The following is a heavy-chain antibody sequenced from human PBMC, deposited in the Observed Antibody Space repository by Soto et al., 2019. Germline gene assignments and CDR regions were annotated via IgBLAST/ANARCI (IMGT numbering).Heavy chain of an antibody. CDR1: GGSFSGYY. CDR3: ARGTYGYYYGMDV. V-gene: IGHV4-34*01. D-gene: IGHD3-16*01. J-gene: IGHJ6*02. CDR2: INHSGST. Sequence: SETLSLTCAVYGGSFSGYYWSWIRQPPGKGLEWIGEINHSGSTNYNPSLKSRVTISVDTSKNQFSLKLSSLRSEDTAVYYCARGTYGYYYGMDVWGQGTTVTVSS.